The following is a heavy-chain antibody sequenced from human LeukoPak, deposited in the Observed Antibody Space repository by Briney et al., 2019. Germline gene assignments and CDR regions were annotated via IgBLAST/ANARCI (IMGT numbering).Heavy chain of an antibody. CDR3: AELGITMIGGV. CDR1: GFTFSSYG. CDR2: ITASGGGT. J-gene: IGHJ6*04. V-gene: IGHV3-23*01. D-gene: IGHD3-10*02. Sequence: PGRSLRLSCAASGFTFSSYGMTWVRQAPGKGLEWVSAITASGGGTYYAASVKGRFTISRDHSKSTLYLQMNSLRAEDTAVYYCAELGITMIGGVWGKGTTVTISS.